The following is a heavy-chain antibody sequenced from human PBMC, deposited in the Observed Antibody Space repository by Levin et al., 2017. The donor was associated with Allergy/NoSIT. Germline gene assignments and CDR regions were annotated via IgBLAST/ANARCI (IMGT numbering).Heavy chain of an antibody. CDR3: GRIPDYYDSSAYTDFLPWAFDI. J-gene: IGHJ3*02. D-gene: IGHD3-22*01. CDR1: GFSLSHPRMG. Sequence: SGPTLVKPTETLTLICTVSGFSLSHPRMGVTWIRQPPGKALEWLAHIFPNDKKSYSTSLKSRLTISRDTSKSQVVLPMTNVDPVDTATYYCGRIPDYYDSSAYTDFLPWAFDIWGQGTMVTVSS. CDR2: IFPNDKK. V-gene: IGHV2-26*01.